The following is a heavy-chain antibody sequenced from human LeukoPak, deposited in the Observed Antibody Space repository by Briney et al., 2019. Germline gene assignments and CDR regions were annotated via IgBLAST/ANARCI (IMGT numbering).Heavy chain of an antibody. V-gene: IGHV4-61*02. CDR2: IYTSGST. CDR3: ARNDAPYYDFWSGYYTAFDI. Sequence: SLQTLSLTCTVSGGSISSGSYYWSWIRQPAGKGLEWIGRIYTSGSTNYNPSLKSRVTISVDTSKNQFSLKLSSVTAADTAVYYCARNDAPYYDFWSGYYTAFDIWGQGTMVTVSS. D-gene: IGHD3-3*01. J-gene: IGHJ3*02. CDR1: GGSISSGSYY.